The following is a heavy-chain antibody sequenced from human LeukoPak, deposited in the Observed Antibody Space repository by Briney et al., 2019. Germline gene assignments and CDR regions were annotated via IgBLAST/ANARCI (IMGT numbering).Heavy chain of an antibody. D-gene: IGHD3-22*01. Sequence: ASVKVSCKASGYTFTNYYLHWVRQAPGQGLEWMGIINPSGGGTNYAQKFQGRVTMTSDMPTSTVSMELSSLRSEDTAVYYCARGWSSGFNPWGQGTLVTVSS. CDR3: ARGWSSGFNP. J-gene: IGHJ5*02. V-gene: IGHV1-46*01. CDR1: GYTFTNYY. CDR2: INPSGGGT.